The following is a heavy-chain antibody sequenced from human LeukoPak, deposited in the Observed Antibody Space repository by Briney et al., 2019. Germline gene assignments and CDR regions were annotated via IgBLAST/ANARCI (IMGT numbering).Heavy chain of an antibody. V-gene: IGHV3-11*04. CDR3: ARDQATVGATGDFDY. CDR2: ISSSGSTI. CDR1: GFTFSDYY. D-gene: IGHD1-26*01. Sequence: GGSLRLSCAASGFTFSDYYMSWIRQAPGKGLEWVSYISSSGSTIYYADSVKGRFTISRDNAKNSLYLQMNSLRAEDTAVYCCARDQATVGATGDFDYWGQGTLVTVSS. J-gene: IGHJ4*02.